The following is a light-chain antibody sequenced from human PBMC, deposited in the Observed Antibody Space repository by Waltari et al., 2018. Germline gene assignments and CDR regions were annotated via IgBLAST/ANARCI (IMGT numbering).Light chain of an antibody. Sequence: DIQMTQSPSTLSASVGDRVTITCRASQSISSWLAWYQQKPGKAPKLLIYKASSLESGVPSRFSRSGSGTEFTLTISSLQRDDFATYYCQHYNNYPWTFGQGTKVEIK. CDR1: QSISSW. CDR3: QHYNNYPWT. J-gene: IGKJ1*01. V-gene: IGKV1-5*03. CDR2: KAS.